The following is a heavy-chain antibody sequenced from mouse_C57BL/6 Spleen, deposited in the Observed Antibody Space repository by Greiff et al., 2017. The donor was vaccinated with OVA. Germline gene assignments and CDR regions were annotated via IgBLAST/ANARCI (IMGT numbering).Heavy chain of an antibody. V-gene: IGHV1-80*01. CDR3: ASDDGYFYFDY. CDR2: IYPGDGDT. D-gene: IGHD2-3*01. J-gene: IGHJ2*01. Sequence: QVHVKQSGAELVKPGASVKISCKASGYAFSSYWMNWVKQRPGKGLEWIGQIYPGDGDTNYNGKFKGKATLTADKSSSTAYMQLSSLTSEDSAVYFCASDDGYFYFDYWGQGTTLTVSS. CDR1: GYAFSSYW.